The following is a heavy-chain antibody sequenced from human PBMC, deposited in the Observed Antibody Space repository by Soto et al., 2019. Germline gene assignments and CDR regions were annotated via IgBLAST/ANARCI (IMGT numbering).Heavy chain of an antibody. Sequence: TSETLSLTCTVSGGSISSYYWSWIRQPPGKGLEWIGYIYYSGSTNYNPSLKSRVTISVDTSKNQFSLKLSSVTAADTAVYYCARERGFGDHNYYYYYYMDVSGKATTVTVSS. D-gene: IGHD4-17*01. J-gene: IGHJ6*03. V-gene: IGHV4-59*01. CDR2: IYYSGST. CDR1: GGSISSYY. CDR3: ARERGFGDHNYYYYYYMDV.